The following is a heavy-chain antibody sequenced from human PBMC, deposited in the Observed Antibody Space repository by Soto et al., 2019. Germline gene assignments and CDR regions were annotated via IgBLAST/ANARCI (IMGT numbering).Heavy chain of an antibody. D-gene: IGHD3-10*01. Sequence: EPQSHTYSFSDGEIISYYGSGIRQTPVKSLDWIGYIYYSGSTNYNPSLKSRVTISVDTSKNQFSLKLSSVTAADTAVYYCAAGADSGSYYKRYYYYGMDVWGQGTPVTGSS. V-gene: IGHV4-59*01. CDR3: AAGADSGSYYKRYYYYGMDV. CDR1: DGEIISYY. J-gene: IGHJ6*02. CDR2: IYYSGST.